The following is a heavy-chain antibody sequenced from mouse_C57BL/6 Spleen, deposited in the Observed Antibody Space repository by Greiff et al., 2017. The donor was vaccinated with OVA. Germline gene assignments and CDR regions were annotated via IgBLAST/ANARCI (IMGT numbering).Heavy chain of an antibody. V-gene: IGHV5-9*01. Sequence: EVQRVESGGGLVKPGGSLKLSCAASGFTFSSYTMSWVRQTPEKRLEWVATISGGGGNTYYPDSVKGRFTISRDNAKNTLYLQMSSLRSEDTAWYDCARRGIYDGYYGYWGQGTTLTVSS. J-gene: IGHJ2*01. CDR3: ARRGIYDGYYGY. CDR1: GFTFSSYT. CDR2: ISGGGGNT. D-gene: IGHD2-3*01.